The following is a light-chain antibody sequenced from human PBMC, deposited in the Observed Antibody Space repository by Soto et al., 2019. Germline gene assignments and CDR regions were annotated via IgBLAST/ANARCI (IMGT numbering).Light chain of an antibody. V-gene: IGKV2-30*02. J-gene: IGKJ1*01. Sequence: DVVMTQSPLSLPVTLGQPASISCRSSQSLVHSGGDTHLNWFQWRPGQSPRRLIYKVSNRDSGVPDRFSGSGSGTDFTLKISRVEAEDVGVYYCMQSTPWPRTFGQGTKVEIK. CDR1: QSLVHSGGDTH. CDR3: MQSTPWPRT. CDR2: KVS.